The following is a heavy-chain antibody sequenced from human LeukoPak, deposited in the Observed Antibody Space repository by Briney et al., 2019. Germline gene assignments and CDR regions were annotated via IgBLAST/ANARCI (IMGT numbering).Heavy chain of an antibody. V-gene: IGHV4-34*01. J-gene: IGHJ4*02. CDR1: GGSFSGYY. D-gene: IGHD6-13*01. Sequence: SETLPLTCAVYGGSFSGYYWSWIRQPPGKGLEWIGYIYHSGSTYYNPSLKSRVTISVDRSKNQFSLKLSSVTAADTAVYYCAKGIAAAGSYFDYWGQGTLVTVSS. CDR2: IYHSGST. CDR3: AKGIAAAGSYFDY.